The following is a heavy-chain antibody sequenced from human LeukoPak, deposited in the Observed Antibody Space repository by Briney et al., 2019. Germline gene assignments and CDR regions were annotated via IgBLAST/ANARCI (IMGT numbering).Heavy chain of an antibody. CDR1: GGSVSRDY. CDR3: AREAVAGTLDY. V-gene: IGHV4-59*02. CDR2: IYNIGGT. Sequence: PSETLSLTCSVSGGSVSRDYWSWIRQPPGKRLEWLGYIYNIGGTNYNPSLKSRVSISVDTSKNQFSLMLTSVTAADTAVYYCAREAVAGTLDYWGQGALVTVSP. J-gene: IGHJ4*02. D-gene: IGHD6-19*01.